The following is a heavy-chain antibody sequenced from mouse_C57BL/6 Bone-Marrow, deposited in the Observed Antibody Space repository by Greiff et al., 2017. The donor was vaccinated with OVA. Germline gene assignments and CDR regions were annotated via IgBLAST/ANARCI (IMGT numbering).Heavy chain of an antibody. CDR1: EYEFPSHD. CDR2: IYSDGGST. CDR3: ARQLRLAWFAY. V-gene: IGHV5-2*01. Sequence: EVMLVESGGGLVQPGESLKLSCESNEYEFPSHDMSWVRKTPEKRLELVAAIYSDGGSTSYPDTIERLIIISIDNTKKTLYLQMSSLRSEDTALYYCARQLRLAWFAYWGQGTLVTVSA. D-gene: IGHD3-2*02. J-gene: IGHJ3*01.